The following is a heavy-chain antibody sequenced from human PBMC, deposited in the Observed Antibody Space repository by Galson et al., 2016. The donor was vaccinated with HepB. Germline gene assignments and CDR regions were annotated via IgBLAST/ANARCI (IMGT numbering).Heavy chain of an antibody. J-gene: IGHJ6*02. CDR2: IKSNTDGGTP. CDR3: RYGMDV. Sequence: SLRLSCAASGFTFSNAWMSWVRQAPGKGLEWVGRIKSNTDGGTPDYAAPVKGRFSISRDDSKNTVYLQMNSLKTEDTAVYYCRYGMDVWGQGTTVTVSS. V-gene: IGHV3-15*01. CDR1: GFTFSNAW.